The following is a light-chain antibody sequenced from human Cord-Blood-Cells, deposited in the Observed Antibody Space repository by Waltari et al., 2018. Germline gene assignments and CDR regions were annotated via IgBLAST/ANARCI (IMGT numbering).Light chain of an antibody. CDR1: ALPKKH. CDR2: KDS. J-gene: IGLJ3*02. Sequence: SYELTQPPSVSASLGQMARLTCSDEALPKKHPYWYQQKPGQFPVLVIYKDSERPSGIPERFSGSSSGTIVTLTISGVQAEDEADYCCLSADSSGTWVFGGGTKLTVL. CDR3: LSADSSGTWV. V-gene: IGLV3-16*01.